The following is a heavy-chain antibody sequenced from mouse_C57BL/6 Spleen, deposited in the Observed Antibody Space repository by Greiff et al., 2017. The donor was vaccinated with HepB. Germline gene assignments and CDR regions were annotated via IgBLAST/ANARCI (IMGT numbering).Heavy chain of an antibody. J-gene: IGHJ3*01. CDR1: GYTFTSYW. D-gene: IGHD1-1*01. CDR2: IYPGRGST. Sequence: QVQLQQPGAELVKPGASVKMSCKASGYTFTSYWITWVKQRPGQGLEWIGDIYPGRGSTNYNEKFKSKATLTVDTSSSTAYMQLSSLTSEDSAVYYCARQRVYYGSFAYWGQGTLVTVSA. V-gene: IGHV1-55*01. CDR3: ARQRVYYGSFAY.